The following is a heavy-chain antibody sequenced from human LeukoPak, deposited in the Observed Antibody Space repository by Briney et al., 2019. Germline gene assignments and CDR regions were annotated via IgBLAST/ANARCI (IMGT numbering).Heavy chain of an antibody. Sequence: PGGSLRLSCAASGFTFSSYSVNWVCQAPGKGLEWVSSISSSSSYIYYADSVKGRFTISRDNAKNSLYLQMNSLRAEDTAVYFCARETWGSGYNHFGLDVWGQGTTVTVSS. V-gene: IGHV3-21*01. CDR3: ARETWGSGYNHFGLDV. CDR2: ISSSSSYI. J-gene: IGHJ6*02. D-gene: IGHD3-16*01. CDR1: GFTFSSYS.